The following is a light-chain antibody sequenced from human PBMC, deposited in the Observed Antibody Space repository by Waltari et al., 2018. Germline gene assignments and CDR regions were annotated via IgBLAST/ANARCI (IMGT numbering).Light chain of an antibody. J-gene: IGKJ2*01. CDR3: QQYNNWPPYT. CDR2: GAS. Sequence: EIVMTQSPATLSVSPGERATLSCRASQSVSSNLAWYQQKPGQAPRLLIYGASTRATGIPARFSCSWSWTEVTLTISSMPSEGFAVYYCQQYNNWPPYTFGQGTKLEIK. V-gene: IGKV3-15*01. CDR1: QSVSSN.